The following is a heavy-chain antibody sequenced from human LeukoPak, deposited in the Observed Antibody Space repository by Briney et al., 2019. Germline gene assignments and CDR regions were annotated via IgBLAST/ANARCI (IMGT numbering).Heavy chain of an antibody. CDR3: ARAINYYDSSGYLDY. V-gene: IGHV4-30-2*01. J-gene: IGHJ4*02. Sequence: PSETLSLTCAVSGGSISSGGYSWSWIRQPPEKGLEWIGYIYHSGSTYYNPSLKSRVTISVDRSKNQFSLKLSSVTAADTAVYYCARAINYYDSSGYLDYWGQGTLVTVSS. D-gene: IGHD3-22*01. CDR1: GGSISSGGYS. CDR2: IYHSGST.